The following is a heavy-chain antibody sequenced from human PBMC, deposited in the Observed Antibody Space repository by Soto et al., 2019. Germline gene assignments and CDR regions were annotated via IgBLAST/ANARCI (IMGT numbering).Heavy chain of an antibody. CDR2: INSANGNT. V-gene: IGHV1-3*04. D-gene: IGHD7-27*01. CDR1: GYAFAAYA. CDR3: ASGGSALNRRAGDNVDR. Sequence: QVQLVQSGAEVTKPGASVRISCKASGYAFAAYAIQWVRQAPGQGLEWMGWINSANGNTTVAQSFQGTVSLTRDITAKTALMDRTSLTSVDTAVWYCASGGSALNRRAGDNVDRWGQGTRVTVSS. J-gene: IGHJ4*02.